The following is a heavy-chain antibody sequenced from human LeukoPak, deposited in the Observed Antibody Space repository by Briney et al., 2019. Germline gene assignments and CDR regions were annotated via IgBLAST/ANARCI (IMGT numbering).Heavy chain of an antibody. V-gene: IGHV3-23*01. CDR3: GKEGGA. CDR2: IGGRGGST. D-gene: IGHD3-16*01. J-gene: IGHJ5*02. CDR1: GFTFSYYY. Sequence: PGGSLRLACAASGFTFSYYYMSGVRQAPGKGPEWVSAIGGRGGSTYYADSLGGRFTISRDNSKDMVYLQMNSLKVEDTATYYCGKEGGAWGQGTKVTVSS.